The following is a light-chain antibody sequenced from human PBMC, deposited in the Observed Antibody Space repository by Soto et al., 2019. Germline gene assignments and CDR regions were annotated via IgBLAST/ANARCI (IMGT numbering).Light chain of an antibody. V-gene: IGKV1-5*01. Sequence: DIQLTQSPSSLSASVGDRVTITCRASQGISSWLAWYQQKPGKAPKLLIYDASNLQSGVPSRFSGSGSGTEVTLPIISLQPDDYATYYCQQHNSNSRTFGQGTKVEIK. CDR3: QQHNSNSRT. CDR2: DAS. CDR1: QGISSW. J-gene: IGKJ1*01.